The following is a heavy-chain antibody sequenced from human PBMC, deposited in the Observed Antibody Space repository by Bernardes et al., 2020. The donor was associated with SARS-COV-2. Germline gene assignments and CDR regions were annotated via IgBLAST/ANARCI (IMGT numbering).Heavy chain of an antibody. V-gene: IGHV4-34*01. CDR1: GGSFSGYY. D-gene: IGHD3-10*01. J-gene: IGHJ2*01. CDR2: INHSGST. CDR3: ARGRNRATERRSGRHFDL. Sequence: SETLSLTCAVYGGSFSGYYWSWIRQPPGKGLEWIGEINHSGSTNYNPSLKSRVTISVDTSKNQFSLKLSSVTAADTAVYYCARGRNRATERRSGRHFDLWGRGTLVTVSS.